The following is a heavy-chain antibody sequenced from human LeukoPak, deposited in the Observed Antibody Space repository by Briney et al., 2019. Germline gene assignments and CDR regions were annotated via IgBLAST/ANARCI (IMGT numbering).Heavy chain of an antibody. D-gene: IGHD2-2*02. J-gene: IGHJ4*02. CDR2: SIPIFGIA. CDR1: EGTSSSFA. Sequence: SVRVSGKASEGTSSSFAISGWRRAPEQGLEGRGRSIPIFGIANYAQKFQGRVTITADKSTSTAYMELSSLRSEDTAVYYCARVKCRSTSCYRGYFDYWGQGTLVTVSS. CDR3: ARVKCRSTSCYRGYFDY. V-gene: IGHV1-69*04.